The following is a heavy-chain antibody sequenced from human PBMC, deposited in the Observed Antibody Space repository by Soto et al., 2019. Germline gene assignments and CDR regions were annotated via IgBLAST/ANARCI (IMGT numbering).Heavy chain of an antibody. CDR1: GYSFTTYW. CDR3: ARRIAAPGLPDAFDI. Sequence: EVQLVQSGAEVKKPGESLKISCKGSGYSFTTYWIGWVRQMPGKGLEWMGIIFPRDSDTRYSPSFQGQVTISADKSVSTAYLQWSSLKASDTAIYYCARRIAAPGLPDAFDIWGQGTMVTVSS. V-gene: IGHV5-51*03. J-gene: IGHJ3*02. D-gene: IGHD6-13*01. CDR2: IFPRDSDT.